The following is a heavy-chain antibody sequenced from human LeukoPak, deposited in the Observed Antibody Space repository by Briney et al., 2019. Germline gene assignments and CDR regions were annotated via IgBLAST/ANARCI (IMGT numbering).Heavy chain of an antibody. CDR3: ARGDSTSGYYPDY. V-gene: IGHV1-2*02. D-gene: IGHD6-13*01. CDR2: INPNSGGT. J-gene: IGHJ4*02. Sequence: ASVKVSCKASGYTLTGYYMHWVRQAPGQGLEWMGWINPNSGGTNYAQKFQGRVTMTRDTSISIAYMEMSGLRSDDTAVYYCARGDSTSGYYPDYWGQGTLVTVAS. CDR1: GYTLTGYY.